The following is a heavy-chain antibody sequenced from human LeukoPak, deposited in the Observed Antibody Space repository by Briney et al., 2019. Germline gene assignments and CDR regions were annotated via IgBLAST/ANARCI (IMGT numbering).Heavy chain of an antibody. Sequence: SVKVSCKASGGTFSSYAISWVRQAPGQGLEWMGGIIPIFGTANYAQKFQVRVTITADESTSTASMELSSLRSEDTAVYYCARDGRGENWFDPWGQGTLVLVSS. CDR1: GGTFSSYA. CDR2: IIPIFGTA. CDR3: ARDGRGENWFDP. V-gene: IGHV1-69*01. J-gene: IGHJ5*02. D-gene: IGHD3-10*01.